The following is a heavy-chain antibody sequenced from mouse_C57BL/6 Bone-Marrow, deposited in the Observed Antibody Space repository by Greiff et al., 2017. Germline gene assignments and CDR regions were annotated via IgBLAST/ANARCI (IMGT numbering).Heavy chain of an antibody. CDR2: IDPSDSYT. V-gene: IGHV1-59*01. CDR3: ARYGYDLPYYFDY. CDR1: GYTFTSYW. J-gene: IGHJ2*01. Sequence: VQLQQSGAELVRPGTSVKLSCKASGYTFTSYWMHWVKQRPGQGLEWIGVIDPSDSYTNYNQKFKGKDTLTVDTSSSTAYMQLSSLTSEDSAVYYCARYGYDLPYYFDYWGQGTTRTVSS. D-gene: IGHD2-2*01.